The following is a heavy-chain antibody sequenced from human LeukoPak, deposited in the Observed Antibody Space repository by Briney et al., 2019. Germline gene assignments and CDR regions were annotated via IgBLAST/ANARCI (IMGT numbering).Heavy chain of an antibody. Sequence: PGGSLRLSCAASGFTFSSYAMTWVRQAPGKGLEWVSVIGSGGDTYYADSVKGRFTISRDNSKNTLYLQMNSLRAEDTALYYCAKYYAARSRSFDFWGQGTLVTVSS. CDR3: AKYYAARSRSFDF. J-gene: IGHJ4*02. CDR2: IGSGGDT. CDR1: GFTFSSYA. D-gene: IGHD3-10*01. V-gene: IGHV3-23*01.